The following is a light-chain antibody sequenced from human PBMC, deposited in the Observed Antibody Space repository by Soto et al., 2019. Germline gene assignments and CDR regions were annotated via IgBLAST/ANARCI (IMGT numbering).Light chain of an antibody. J-gene: IGKJ1*01. V-gene: IGKV1-17*01. CDR1: QGIRND. Sequence: DIQMTQSPSSLSASLGDRVTITCRASQGIRNDLGWYQQKPGKAPKLLIYAASSLQSGVPSRFSGSGSGTEFTPTISRLQPDDFATYYCQHYNSYSEAFGQGTKVDIK. CDR3: QHYNSYSEA. CDR2: AAS.